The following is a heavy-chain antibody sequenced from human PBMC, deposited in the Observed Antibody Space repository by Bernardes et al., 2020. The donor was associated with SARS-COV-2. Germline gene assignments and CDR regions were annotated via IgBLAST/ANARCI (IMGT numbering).Heavy chain of an antibody. J-gene: IGHJ4*02. Sequence: SGPTLVKPTQTLTLTCTVSGFSLTTSGVGVGWIRQPPGKALEWLTLIYWDDVKRYSPSLKSRVAISKDTSKNQVVPSLTNMDPMDTATYYCLYSSQWEIRGPDYWGQGTLVTVSS. V-gene: IGHV2-5*02. CDR3: LYSSQWEIRGPDY. D-gene: IGHD1-26*01. CDR1: GFSLTTSGVG. CDR2: IYWDDVK.